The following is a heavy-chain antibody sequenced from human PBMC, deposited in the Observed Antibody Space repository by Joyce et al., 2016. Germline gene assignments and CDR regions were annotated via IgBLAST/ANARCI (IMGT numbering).Heavy chain of an antibody. D-gene: IGHD6-13*01. J-gene: IGHJ4*02. CDR1: GFSFGDYD. CDR3: TREIRGSNWFHDH. Sequence: EVQLVESGGDLVKTGRSLRLSCTGSGFSFGDYDMRWFRQAAGKGPEWIGFIRSKAVGGTTEYAASVKDRVTISRDDSKSVVYLQINSLNTEDTAVYYCTREIRGSNWFHDHWGQGTLVTVSS. CDR2: IRSKAVGGTT. V-gene: IGHV3-49*05.